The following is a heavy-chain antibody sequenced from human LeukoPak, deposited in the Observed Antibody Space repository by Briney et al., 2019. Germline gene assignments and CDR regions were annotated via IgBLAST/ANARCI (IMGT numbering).Heavy chain of an antibody. CDR3: ARDPVVVVGGYYYYYGMDV. Sequence: GGSLRLSCAASGFTFSSYNMNWVRQAPGKGLEWVSSISSSSSYIYYADSVKGRFTISRDNAKNSLYLQMNSLRAEDTAVYYCARDPVVVVGGYYYYYGMDVWGQGTTVTVSS. CDR2: ISSSSSYI. CDR1: GFTFSSYN. J-gene: IGHJ6*02. D-gene: IGHD2-15*01. V-gene: IGHV3-21*01.